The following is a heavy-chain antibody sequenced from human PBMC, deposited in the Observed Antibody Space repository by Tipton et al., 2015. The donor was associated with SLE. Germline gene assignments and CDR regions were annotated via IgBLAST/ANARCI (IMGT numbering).Heavy chain of an antibody. CDR2: IYYSGST. V-gene: IGHV4-61*08. CDR1: GGSISSGGYY. D-gene: IGHD2-15*01. Sequence: TLSLTCTVSGGSISSGGYYWSWIRQHPGKGLEWIGYIYYSGSTNYNPSLKSRVTISVDTSKNQFSLKLSSVTAADTAVYYCARVKEVVLGFDYWGQGTLVTVSS. CDR3: ARVKEVVLGFDY. J-gene: IGHJ4*02.